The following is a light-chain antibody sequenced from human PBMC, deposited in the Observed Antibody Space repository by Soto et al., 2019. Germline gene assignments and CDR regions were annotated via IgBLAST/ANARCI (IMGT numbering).Light chain of an antibody. V-gene: IGKV3-15*01. CDR2: GAS. CDR1: ENIFTK. J-gene: IGKJ4*01. Sequence: EVLMTQLPATLSVSPGERATLSCRASENIFTKLAWYQQKVGQTPRLVIFGASTRATGIPDRFSGSESGTEFTLTISSLQSEDIGIYYCQQYNKWPPTFGGGTKVDIK. CDR3: QQYNKWPPT.